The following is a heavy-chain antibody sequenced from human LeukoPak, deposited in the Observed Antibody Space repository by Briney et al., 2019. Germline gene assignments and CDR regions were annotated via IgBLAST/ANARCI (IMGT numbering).Heavy chain of an antibody. Sequence: ASVKVSCKASGYTFSGYYMDWVRQAPGQGLEWLGWINPKSGATHYAQKFQGRVTMARDTSLNTAYLELSRLRSDDTAVYYCARDLGDSSGWPGSSYLDVWGTGTTVTVSS. CDR3: ARDLGDSSGWPGSSYLDV. CDR1: GYTFSGYY. CDR2: INPKSGAT. D-gene: IGHD6-19*01. J-gene: IGHJ6*03. V-gene: IGHV1-2*02.